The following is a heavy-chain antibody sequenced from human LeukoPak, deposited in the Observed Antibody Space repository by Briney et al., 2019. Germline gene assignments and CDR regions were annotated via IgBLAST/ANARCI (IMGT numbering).Heavy chain of an antibody. D-gene: IGHD3-10*01. Sequence: PGGSLRLSCAASGFTFSDYAMSWVRQAPGQGLEWVATISYSGDYTYYADSVKGRFAISRDNSRNTLYLQMNSLRVEDAAIYYCAKVPYSDYGSGRPSFMDVWGQGTRVGVS. CDR1: GFTFSDYA. CDR3: AKVPYSDYGSGRPSFMDV. J-gene: IGHJ6*02. V-gene: IGHV3-23*01. CDR2: ISYSGDYT.